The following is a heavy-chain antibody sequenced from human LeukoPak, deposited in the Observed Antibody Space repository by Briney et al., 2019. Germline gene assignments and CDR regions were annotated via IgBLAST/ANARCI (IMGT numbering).Heavy chain of an antibody. Sequence: PSETLSLTCAVYGGSFSGYYWSWIRQPAGKGLEWIGRIYTSGSTNYNPSLKSRVTMSVDTSKNQFSLKLSSVTAADTAVYYCARDSYYYDSSGYRYFDYWGQGTLVTVSS. CDR3: ARDSYYYDSSGYRYFDY. CDR1: GGSFSGYY. J-gene: IGHJ4*02. D-gene: IGHD3-22*01. CDR2: IYTSGST. V-gene: IGHV4-4*07.